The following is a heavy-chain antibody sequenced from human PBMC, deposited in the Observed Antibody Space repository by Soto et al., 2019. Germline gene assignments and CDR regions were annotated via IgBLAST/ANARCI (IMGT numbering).Heavy chain of an antibody. V-gene: IGHV4-34*01. Sequence: TSETLSLTCAVYGGSFSGYYWSWIRQPPGKGLEWIGEINHSGSTNYNPSLKSRVTISVDTSKNQFSLKLSSVTAADTAVYYCARGPTTVRYYYYYGMDVWGQGTTVTVSS. J-gene: IGHJ6*02. CDR2: INHSGST. D-gene: IGHD4-4*01. CDR1: GGSFSGYY. CDR3: ARGPTTVRYYYYYGMDV.